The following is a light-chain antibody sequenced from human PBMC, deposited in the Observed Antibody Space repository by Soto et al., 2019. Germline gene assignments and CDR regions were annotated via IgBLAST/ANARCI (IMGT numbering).Light chain of an antibody. CDR1: SSNIGNNY. V-gene: IGLV1-51*01. J-gene: IGLJ1*01. Sequence: QSLLTKPTSVSAAPGQKVTISCSGSSSNIGNNYVSWYQQLPGTAPKLLIYDNNKRPSGIPDRFSGSKSGTSATLGITGLQTGDEADYYCGTWDSSLINYVFGTGTKVTVL. CDR2: DNN. CDR3: GTWDSSLINYV.